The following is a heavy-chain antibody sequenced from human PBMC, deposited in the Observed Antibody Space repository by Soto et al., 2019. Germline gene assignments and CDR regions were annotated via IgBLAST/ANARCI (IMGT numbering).Heavy chain of an antibody. J-gene: IGHJ3*02. CDR1: GFTFSSYA. CDR2: ISGSGGST. V-gene: IGHV3-23*01. D-gene: IGHD3-3*01. CDR3: AKGATSSPYYDFWSGPDAFDI. Sequence: GGSLRLSCAASGFTFSSYAMSWVRQAPGKGLEWVSAISGSGGSTYYADSVKGRFTISRDNSKNTLYLQMNSLRAEDTAVYYCAKGATSSPYYDFWSGPDAFDIWGQRTMVTVSS.